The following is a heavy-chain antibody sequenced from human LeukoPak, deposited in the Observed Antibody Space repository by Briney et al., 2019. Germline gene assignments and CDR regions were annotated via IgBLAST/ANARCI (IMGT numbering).Heavy chain of an antibody. V-gene: IGHV5-51*01. Sequence: GESLKISCKGSGYRFTSYWIGWVSHMTGKVLEWMGIIYPGDSDTRYSPSFQGQVTVSADKSTSTAYLQWSSLKASDTAMYYCARHEDSTSFDYWGQGTLVTVSS. J-gene: IGHJ4*02. CDR3: ARHEDSTSFDY. CDR1: GYRFTSYW. D-gene: IGHD2-21*01. CDR2: IYPGDSDT.